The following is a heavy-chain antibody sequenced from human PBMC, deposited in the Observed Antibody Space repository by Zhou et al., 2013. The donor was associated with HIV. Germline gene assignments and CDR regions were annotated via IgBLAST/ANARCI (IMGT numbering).Heavy chain of an antibody. CDR3: ARGYSYGSGNYLIDY. CDR1: GYTFVNYF. J-gene: IGHJ4*02. V-gene: IGHV1-8*01. CDR2: MNPYRGAV. Sequence: QVHLVQSGAVMKKPGSSLRISCEASGYTFVNYFIHWIRHVPGKGLEWMGWMNPYRGAVNYPWPFQGRVTMTRNTSLSTAYMELSGLRSEDAAIYYCARGYSYGSGNYLIDYWGQGTLVTVSS. D-gene: IGHD3-10*01.